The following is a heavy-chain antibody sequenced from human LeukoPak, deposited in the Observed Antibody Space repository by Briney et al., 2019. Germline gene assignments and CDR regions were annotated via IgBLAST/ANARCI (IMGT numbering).Heavy chain of an antibody. CDR3: ATQKNDFWSGSSYDAFDI. Sequence: GGSLRLSCAASGFTFSDYYMSWIRQAPGKGLEWVSYISSSGNTKYYADSVRGRFTISRDNAKNSLYLQMNSLRAEDTAVYYCATQKNDFWSGSSYDAFDIWGQGTMVIVSS. J-gene: IGHJ3*02. CDR1: GFTFSDYY. D-gene: IGHD3-3*01. CDR2: ISSSGNTK. V-gene: IGHV3-11*01.